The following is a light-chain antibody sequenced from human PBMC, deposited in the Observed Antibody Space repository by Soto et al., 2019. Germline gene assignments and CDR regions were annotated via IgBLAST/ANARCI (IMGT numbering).Light chain of an antibody. J-gene: IGLJ2*01. CDR2: EVT. CDR1: SSDLGAYNY. Sequence: QSVLTQPASVSGSPGQSITISCTGTSSDLGAYNYVSWYQHHPGKAPKLMIFEVTNRPSGVPDRFSGSKSGNTASLTISGLQAEDEADYYCLSYTDSSEMVFGGGTQLTVL. CDR3: LSYTDSSEMV. V-gene: IGLV2-14*01.